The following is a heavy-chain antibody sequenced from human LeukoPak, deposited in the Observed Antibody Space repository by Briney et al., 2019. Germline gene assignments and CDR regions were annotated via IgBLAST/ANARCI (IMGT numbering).Heavy chain of an antibody. D-gene: IGHD3-22*01. CDR2: IYSGGST. CDR1: GFTVSSNY. J-gene: IGHJ5*02. CDR3: ARGHYYDSSALLAWFDP. Sequence: GGSLRLSCAASGFTVSSNYMTWVRQAPGKGLEWVSVIYSGGSTYYADSVKGRFTISRDNSKNTLYLQMNSLRAEDTAVYYCARGHYYDSSALLAWFDPWGQGTLVTVSP. V-gene: IGHV3-66*01.